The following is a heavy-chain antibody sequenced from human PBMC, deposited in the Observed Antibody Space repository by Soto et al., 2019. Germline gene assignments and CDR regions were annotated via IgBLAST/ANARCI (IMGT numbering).Heavy chain of an antibody. D-gene: IGHD2-15*01. CDR1: GYTFTTYG. V-gene: IGHV1-18*04. CDR2: INTYDGHT. Sequence: ASVKVSCKASGYTFTTYGVSWVRQAPGQGLEWMGWINTYDGHTNYAEKFQGRVTLTTDTSTNTAYMELRSLRSDDTAVYYCARDGYSRPDYWGQGTLVTVSS. CDR3: ARDGYSRPDY. J-gene: IGHJ4*02.